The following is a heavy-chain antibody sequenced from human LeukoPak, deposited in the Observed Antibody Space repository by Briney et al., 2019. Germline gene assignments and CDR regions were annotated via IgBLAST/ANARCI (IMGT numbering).Heavy chain of an antibody. Sequence: GGSLRLSCAASGFTFSSYEMNWVRQAPGKGLEWVSYISSGGTTIYYADSVKGRFTTSRDNAKNSLYLQMNSLRAEDTAVYYCARVRGGSLGEASYDYWGQGTLVTVSS. V-gene: IGHV3-48*03. CDR3: ARVRGGSLGEASYDY. CDR2: ISSGGTTI. CDR1: GFTFSSYE. J-gene: IGHJ4*02. D-gene: IGHD1-26*01.